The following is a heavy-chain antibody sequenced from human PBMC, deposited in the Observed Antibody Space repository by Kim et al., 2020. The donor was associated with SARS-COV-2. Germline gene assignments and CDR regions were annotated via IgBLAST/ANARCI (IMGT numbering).Heavy chain of an antibody. CDR3: ARDQGGFYYDSSGYGPSYYFDY. V-gene: IGHV4-30-4*01. Sequence: SETLSLTCTVSGGSISSGDYYWSWIRQPPGKGLEWIGYIYYSGSTYYNPSLKSRVTISVDTSKNQFSLKLSSVTAADTAVYYCARDQGGFYYDSSGYGPSYYFDYWGQGTLVTVSS. D-gene: IGHD3-22*01. CDR2: IYYSGST. CDR1: GGSISSGDYY. J-gene: IGHJ4*02.